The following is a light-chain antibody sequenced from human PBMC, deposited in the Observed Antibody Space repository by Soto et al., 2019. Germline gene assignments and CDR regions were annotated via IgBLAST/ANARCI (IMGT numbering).Light chain of an antibody. CDR2: GAS. Sequence: EIVLTQSPGTLSLSPGERATLSCRASQTLSSSYLAWYQQKPGRAPRLLIYGASNRATGIPDRFSGSGSGTDFTLTINRLEPEDFAVNYCQQYGSSPLTFGQGTKVEIK. V-gene: IGKV3-20*01. J-gene: IGKJ1*01. CDR3: QQYGSSPLT. CDR1: QTLSSSY.